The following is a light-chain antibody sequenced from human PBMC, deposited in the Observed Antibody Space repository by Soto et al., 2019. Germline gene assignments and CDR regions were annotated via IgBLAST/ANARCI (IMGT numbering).Light chain of an antibody. Sequence: EIVVTQSPATLSVSPGERATLSCRASQSVGNNFAWYQQKPGQAPRLLIFATSPRATGVPARFSGSGSGKEFTLTISSLQSEDCAVDYCKQYGDWPLTFGGGAKVEIE. CDR2: ATS. CDR1: QSVGNN. J-gene: IGKJ4*01. V-gene: IGKV3-15*01. CDR3: KQYGDWPLT.